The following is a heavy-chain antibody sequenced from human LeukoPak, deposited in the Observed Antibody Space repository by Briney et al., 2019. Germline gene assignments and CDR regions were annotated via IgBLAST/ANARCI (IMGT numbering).Heavy chain of an antibody. J-gene: IGHJ5*02. CDR1: GYTFTKHW. V-gene: IGHV5-51*01. CDR2: IYPGDSNT. D-gene: IGHD3-22*01. Sequence: GESLKISCKGSGYTFTKHWIGWVRQKPGKGLEWMGIIYPGDSNTMYSPSFQGQVTISADKSISTAYLQWSSLEASDTAMYYCARPRYDSGGHYWGFDPWGQGTLVTVSS. CDR3: ARPRYDSGGHYWGFDP.